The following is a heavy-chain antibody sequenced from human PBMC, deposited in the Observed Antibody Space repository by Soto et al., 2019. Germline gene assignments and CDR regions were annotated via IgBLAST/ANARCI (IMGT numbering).Heavy chain of an antibody. J-gene: IGHJ6*02. CDR3: TTVETYGSGSYYRNYYYYGMDV. CDR1: GFTFSNAW. V-gene: IGHV3-15*07. Sequence: GGSLRLSCAASGFTFSNAWMNWVRQAPGKGLEWVGRIKSKTDGGTTDYAAPEKGRFTISRDDSKNTLYLQMNSLKTEDTAVYYCTTVETYGSGSYYRNYYYYGMDVWGQGTTVTVSS. CDR2: IKSKTDGGTT. D-gene: IGHD3-10*01.